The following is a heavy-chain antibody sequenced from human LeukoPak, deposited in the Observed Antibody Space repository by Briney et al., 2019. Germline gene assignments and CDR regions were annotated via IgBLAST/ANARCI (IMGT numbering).Heavy chain of an antibody. CDR1: GFTFSSYA. V-gene: IGHV3-23*01. J-gene: IGHJ1*01. CDR3: AKGVSGWYAGEYFQH. CDR2: ISGSGGST. Sequence: GGSLRLSCAASGFTFSSYAMSWVRQAPGKGLEWVSAISGSGGSTYYADSVKGRFTISRDNSKNTLYLQMNSLRAEDTAVYYCAKGVSGWYAGEYFQHWGQGTLVTVSS. D-gene: IGHD6-19*01.